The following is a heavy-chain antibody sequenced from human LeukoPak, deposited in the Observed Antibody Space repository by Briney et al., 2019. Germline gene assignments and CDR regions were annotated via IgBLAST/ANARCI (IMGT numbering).Heavy chain of an antibody. J-gene: IGHJ6*02. D-gene: IGHD3-16*01. Sequence: ASVTVSCQASGYTFTSYAINWVRPAPGQGLEWMGWIDTNTGNAAYAQGLTGRSVFSLDTSVSTAYLEISSLKAEDTAVYYCARPMGRYYYYGMDVWGQGTTVTVS. CDR2: IDTNTGNA. CDR1: GYTFTSYA. V-gene: IGHV7-4-1*02. CDR3: ARPMGRYYYYGMDV.